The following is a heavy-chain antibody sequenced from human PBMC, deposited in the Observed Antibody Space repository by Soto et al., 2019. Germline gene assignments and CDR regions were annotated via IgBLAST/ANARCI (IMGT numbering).Heavy chain of an antibody. Sequence: QLQLQESGPGLVKPSETLSLTCTVSGGSISSSSYYWGWIRQPPGKGLEWIGSIYYSGSTHYNPSLNSRVTISVDTSKNQFSLKLSSVTAADTAVYYCASRRKPGISLGGGYWYFDLWGRGTLVTVSS. J-gene: IGHJ2*01. CDR3: ASRRKPGISLGGGYWYFDL. D-gene: IGHD1-26*01. CDR1: GGSISSSSYY. CDR2: IYYSGST. V-gene: IGHV4-39*01.